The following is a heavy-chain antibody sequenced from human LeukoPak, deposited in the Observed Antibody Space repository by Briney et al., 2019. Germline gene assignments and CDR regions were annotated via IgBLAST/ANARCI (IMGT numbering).Heavy chain of an antibody. Sequence: ASVKVSCKASGYTFTGYYMHWVRQAPGQGLEWMGWINPNSGGTNYAQKFQGRVTMTRDTSISTAYMELSRLRSDDTAVYYCARVLHLLRYTEGLPFDPWGQGTLVTVSS. CDR3: ARVLHLLRYTEGLPFDP. CDR1: GYTFTGYY. D-gene: IGHD3-9*01. J-gene: IGHJ5*02. V-gene: IGHV1-2*02. CDR2: INPNSGGT.